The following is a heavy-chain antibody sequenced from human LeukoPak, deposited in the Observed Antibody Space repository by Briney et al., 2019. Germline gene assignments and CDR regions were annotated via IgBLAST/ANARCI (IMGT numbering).Heavy chain of an antibody. V-gene: IGHV3-23*01. J-gene: IGHJ4*02. CDR2: ISGSGGST. D-gene: IGHD2-15*01. CDR3: AKRSGGSLGVIDY. Sequence: PGGSLRLSCAASGFTFSSYAMSWVRQAPGKGLEWVSGISGSGGSTYYADSVRGRFTISSDNSKNTLYLQMNSMTAEDTAVYYCAKRSGGSLGVIDYWGQGTLVTVSS. CDR1: GFTFSSYA.